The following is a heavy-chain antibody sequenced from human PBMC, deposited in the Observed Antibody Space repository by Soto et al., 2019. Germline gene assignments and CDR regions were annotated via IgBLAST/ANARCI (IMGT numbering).Heavy chain of an antibody. Sequence: SETLSLTCTVSGGSISSGGYYWSWIRQHPGKGLEWIGYIYYSGSTYYNPSLKSRVTISVDTSKNQFSLKLSSVTAADTAVYYCARDSSTTMDVWGQGTTVTVSS. CDR2: IYYSGST. J-gene: IGHJ6*02. CDR1: GGSISSGGYY. D-gene: IGHD1-26*01. V-gene: IGHV4-31*03. CDR3: ARDSSTTMDV.